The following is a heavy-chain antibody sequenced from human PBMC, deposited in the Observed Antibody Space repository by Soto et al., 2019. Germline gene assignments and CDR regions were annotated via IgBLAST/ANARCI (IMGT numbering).Heavy chain of an antibody. CDR2: ISDSGGTT. Sequence: GGSLRLSCAASGFTFTTYAMSWVRQTPGKGLEWVSSISDSGGTTYYADSVKGRFTLSSDNSKNTLYLQMNSLRAEDTAVYYCAKDYKAPSDAFDIWGQGTMVTVSS. D-gene: IGHD1-20*01. V-gene: IGHV3-23*01. CDR3: AKDYKAPSDAFDI. J-gene: IGHJ3*02. CDR1: GFTFTTYA.